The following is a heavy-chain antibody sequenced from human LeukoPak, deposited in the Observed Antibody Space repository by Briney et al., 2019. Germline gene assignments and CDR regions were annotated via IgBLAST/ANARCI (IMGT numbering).Heavy chain of an antibody. CDR1: GFTFSSYA. CDR3: ARVGATYGDPLEYDY. J-gene: IGHJ4*02. D-gene: IGHD1-26*01. CDR2: ISGSGGST. Sequence: PGGSLRLSCAASGFTFSSYAMSWVRQAPGKGLEWVSAISGSGGSTYYADSVKGRFTISRDNSKNTLYLQMNSLRAEDTAVYYCARVGATYGDPLEYDYWGQGTLVSVSS. V-gene: IGHV3-23*01.